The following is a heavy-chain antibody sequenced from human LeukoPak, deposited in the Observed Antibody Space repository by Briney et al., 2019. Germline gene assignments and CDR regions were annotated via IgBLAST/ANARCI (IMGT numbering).Heavy chain of an antibody. J-gene: IGHJ6*03. CDR2: INHSGST. CDR3: ARRPVVNYYYYYMDV. Sequence: LSETLSLTCAVYGGSFSGYYWSWIRQPPGKGLEWIGEINHSGSTNYNPSLKSRVTISVDTSKNQFSLKLSSVTAADTAVYYCARRPVVNYYYYYMDVWGKGTTVTVSS. V-gene: IGHV4-34*01. CDR1: GGSFSGYY. D-gene: IGHD4-23*01.